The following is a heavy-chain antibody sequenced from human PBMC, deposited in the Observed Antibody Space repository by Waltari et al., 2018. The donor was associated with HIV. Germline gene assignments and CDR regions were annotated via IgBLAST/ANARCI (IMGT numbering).Heavy chain of an antibody. D-gene: IGHD6-19*01. CDR1: GGSISDTTYY. V-gene: IGHV4-39*01. CDR3: ARLHSSGWYFDH. CDR2: IYYSGST. Sequence: QLQLQESGPGLVKPSETLSLTCTVSGGSISDTTYYWGWIRQPPGKGLEWVGSIYYSGSTYYNPSLKSRVTRSVDTSKSQFSLRLTSVTAADAALYYCARLHSSGWYFDHWGQGTLVTVSS. J-gene: IGHJ4*02.